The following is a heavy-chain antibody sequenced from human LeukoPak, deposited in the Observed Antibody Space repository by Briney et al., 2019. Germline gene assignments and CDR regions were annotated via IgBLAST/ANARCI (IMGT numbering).Heavy chain of an antibody. V-gene: IGHV4-39*01. Sequence: PSETLSLTCTVSGGSISSSSYYWGWIRQPPGKGLEWIGSIYYSGSTYYNPSLKSRVTISVDTSKNQFSLKLSSVTAADTAVYYCARGASGWWYFDLWGRGTLVTVSS. CDR1: GGSISSSSYY. CDR2: IYYSGST. CDR3: ARGASGWWYFDL. J-gene: IGHJ2*01. D-gene: IGHD1-26*01.